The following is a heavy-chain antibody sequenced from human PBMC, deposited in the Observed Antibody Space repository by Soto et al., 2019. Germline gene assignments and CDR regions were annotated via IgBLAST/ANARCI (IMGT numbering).Heavy chain of an antibody. V-gene: IGHV1-18*01. J-gene: IGHJ4*02. Sequence: QVQLVQSGGEVKKPGASVRVSCRTSGYTFSSYGITWVRQALGQGLEWVGWISGYNEYTEYGQKFKDRVTLTIDTSTKTAYMELRSLKSDDTAVFFCARDLHLQYDGYYFDHWGQGTLVTVSS. D-gene: IGHD2-8*01. CDR2: ISGYNEYT. CDR3: ARDLHLQYDGYYFDH. CDR1: GYTFSSYG.